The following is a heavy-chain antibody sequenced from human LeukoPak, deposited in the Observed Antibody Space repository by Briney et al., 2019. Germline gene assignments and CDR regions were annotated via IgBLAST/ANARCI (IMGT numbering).Heavy chain of an antibody. V-gene: IGHV4-31*03. CDR2: IYYSGST. J-gene: IGHJ4*02. CDR3: ARGLHYYDSSGYHG. D-gene: IGHD3-22*01. CDR1: GGSISSGGYY. Sequence: PSETLSLTCTVSGGSISSGGYYWSWIRQHPGKGLEWIGYIYYSGSTYYNPSLKSRVTISVDTSKNQFSLKLSSVTAADTAVYYCARGLHYYDSSGYHGWGQGTLVTVSS.